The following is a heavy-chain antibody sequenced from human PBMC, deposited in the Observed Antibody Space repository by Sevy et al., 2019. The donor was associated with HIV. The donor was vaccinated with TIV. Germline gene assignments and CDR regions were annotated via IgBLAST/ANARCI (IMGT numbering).Heavy chain of an antibody. J-gene: IGHJ6*02. CDR3: ARDNGGRYGMDV. D-gene: IGHD2-8*01. V-gene: IGHV3-53*01. Sequence: GGSLRLSCAVSGLPVSSTYMSWVRQAPGKGLEWVSVVYSGGNTYYGESVKGRSTISRDTSQNTVYLQMNSLRAEDKAVYYCARDNGGRYGMDVWGQGTTVTVSS. CDR1: GLPVSSTY. CDR2: VYSGGNT.